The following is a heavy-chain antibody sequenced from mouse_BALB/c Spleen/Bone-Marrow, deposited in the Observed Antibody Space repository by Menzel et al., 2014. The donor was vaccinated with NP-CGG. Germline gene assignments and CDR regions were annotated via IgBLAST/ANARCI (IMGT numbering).Heavy chain of an antibody. J-gene: IGHJ2*01. Sequence: EVQLQQSGTVLAKPGASVKMSCKASGYSFTSYWMHWVKQRPGQGLEWVGAIYPGNSNTNYNQKFKCKAKLTAVTSASTAYMEFSSLTNDYSAVYYCTVSLTLYYFVYWGQGTTLTVSS. CDR2: IYPGNSNT. CDR3: TVSLTLYYFVY. D-gene: IGHD5-1*01. CDR1: GYSFTSYW. V-gene: IGHV1-5*01.